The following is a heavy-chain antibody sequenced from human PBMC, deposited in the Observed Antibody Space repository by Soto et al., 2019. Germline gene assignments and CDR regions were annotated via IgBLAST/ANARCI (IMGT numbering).Heavy chain of an antibody. CDR2: TYYRSNWRH. Sequence: PSQTLSLPCVISGDSVSSNTAAWNWIRSSPSRGLEWLGRTYYRSNWRHDYAVSVKSRITVNPDTSKNHFSLQLNSVTPDDTAVYYCARGVAGSGFDLWGQGTLVTV. D-gene: IGHD6-19*01. CDR3: ARGVAGSGFDL. J-gene: IGHJ4*02. V-gene: IGHV6-1*01. CDR1: GDSVSSNTAA.